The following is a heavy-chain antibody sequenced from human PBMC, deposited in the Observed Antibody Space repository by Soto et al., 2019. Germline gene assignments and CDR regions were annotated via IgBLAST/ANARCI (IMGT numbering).Heavy chain of an antibody. Sequence: GESLKISCEASGYSFTSNWIGWVRQMPGKGLEWMGIINPADSDIKYSPSFQGQVTISADKSISTVYLQWSSLQASDTAMYYCARQIYDSDTGPNFQYYFDSWGQGTPVTVSS. D-gene: IGHD3-22*01. CDR1: GYSFTSNW. CDR2: INPADSDI. J-gene: IGHJ4*02. V-gene: IGHV5-51*01. CDR3: ARQIYDSDTGPNFQYYFDS.